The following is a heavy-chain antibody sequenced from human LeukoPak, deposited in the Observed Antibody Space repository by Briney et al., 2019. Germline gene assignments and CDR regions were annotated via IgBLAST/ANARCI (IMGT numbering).Heavy chain of an antibody. CDR1: GYRFTSYW. D-gene: IGHD3-22*01. CDR3: ARPNITSYYDSRGYDAFDV. J-gene: IGHJ3*01. CDR2: IYPDDSDT. Sequence: GESLKISCKGSGYRFTSYWIAWVRQMPGRGLEWMGIIYPDDSDTRYSPSFQGQVTIPADKSVRTAYLQWSSLKASDTAMYYCARPNITSYYDSRGYDAFDVWGQGTMVTVSS. V-gene: IGHV5-51*01.